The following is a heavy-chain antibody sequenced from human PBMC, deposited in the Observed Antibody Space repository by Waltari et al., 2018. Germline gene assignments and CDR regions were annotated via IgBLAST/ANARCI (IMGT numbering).Heavy chain of an antibody. CDR2: MNPISGNT. Sequence: QVQLVQSGAEVKRPGASVKVSCRSSGYSFPTYDITWVRLAPGQRLEWMGWMNPISGNTGYAREFRGRVSMTGDPSMDTAFMELSSLTFDDTAIYYCARAVRNQLLSDYWGQGTLVAVSS. J-gene: IGHJ4*02. D-gene: IGHD2-2*01. CDR3: ARAVRNQLLSDY. V-gene: IGHV1-8*01. CDR1: GYSFPTYD.